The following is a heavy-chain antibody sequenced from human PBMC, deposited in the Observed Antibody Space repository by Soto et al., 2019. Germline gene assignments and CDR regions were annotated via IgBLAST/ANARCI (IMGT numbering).Heavy chain of an antibody. CDR3: AKTESFNGYYNAFDY. Sequence: GGSLRLSCAASGFSFSGYAVTWVRQAPGKGLEWVSAISGSGASTYYADSVKGRFTISRDNPKNTLHLQMNSLRAEDTALYYCAKTESFNGYYNAFDYWGRGTQVTVLL. D-gene: IGHD3-9*01. CDR2: ISGSGAST. V-gene: IGHV3-23*01. CDR1: GFSFSGYA. J-gene: IGHJ4*02.